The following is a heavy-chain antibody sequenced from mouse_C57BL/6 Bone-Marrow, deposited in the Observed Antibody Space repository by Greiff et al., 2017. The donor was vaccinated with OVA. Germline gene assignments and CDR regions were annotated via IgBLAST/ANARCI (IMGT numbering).Heavy chain of an antibody. Sequence: VKLMESGAELVRPGTSVKVSCKASGYAFTNYLIEWVKQRPGQGLEWIGVINPGSGGTNYNEKFKGKATLTADKSSSTAYMQLSSLTSEDSAVYFCARSHIYHDSEGFAYWGQGTLVTVSA. V-gene: IGHV1-54*01. CDR1: GYAFTNYL. D-gene: IGHD2-4*01. CDR3: ARSHIYHDSEGFAY. CDR2: INPGSGGT. J-gene: IGHJ3*01.